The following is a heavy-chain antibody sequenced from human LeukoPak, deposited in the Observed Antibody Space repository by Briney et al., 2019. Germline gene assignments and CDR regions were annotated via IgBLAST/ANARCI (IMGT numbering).Heavy chain of an antibody. CDR3: ARGPKPRIAVAGLYYYMDV. CDR1: GYTLTELS. V-gene: IGHV1-24*01. D-gene: IGHD6-19*01. CDR2: FDPEDGET. Sequence: ASVKVSCKVSGYTLTELSMHWVRQAPGKGLEWMGGFDPEDGETIYAQKFQGRVTMTEDTSTDTAYMELSTLRSEDTAVYYCARGPKPRIAVAGLYYYMDVWGKGTTVTVSS. J-gene: IGHJ6*03.